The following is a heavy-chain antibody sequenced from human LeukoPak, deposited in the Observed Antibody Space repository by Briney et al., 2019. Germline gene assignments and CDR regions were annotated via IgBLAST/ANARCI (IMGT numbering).Heavy chain of an antibody. D-gene: IGHD5-18*01. Sequence: ASMKVASKASGGTFSRYAISWVRQAPGQGLEWMEWISAYNGNTNYAQKLQGRVTMTTDTSTSTAYMELRSLRSDDTAVYYCARDWAVNKCGYSYPYCERVAFDIWGQGTMVTVSS. J-gene: IGHJ3*02. CDR3: ARDWAVNKCGYSYPYCERVAFDI. CDR1: GGTFSRYA. V-gene: IGHV1-18*01. CDR2: ISAYNGNT.